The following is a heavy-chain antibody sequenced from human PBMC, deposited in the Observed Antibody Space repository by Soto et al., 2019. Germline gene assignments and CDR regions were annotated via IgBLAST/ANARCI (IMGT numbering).Heavy chain of an antibody. CDR3: AKAPGQWLVLDAFDI. Sequence: GGSLRLSCAASGFTFDDYAMHWVRQAPGKGLEWVSGISWNSGSIGYADSVKGRFTISRDNAKNSLYLQMNSLRAEDTALYYCAKAPGQWLVLDAFDIWGQGTMVTVSS. V-gene: IGHV3-9*01. D-gene: IGHD6-19*01. CDR1: GFTFDDYA. J-gene: IGHJ3*02. CDR2: ISWNSGSI.